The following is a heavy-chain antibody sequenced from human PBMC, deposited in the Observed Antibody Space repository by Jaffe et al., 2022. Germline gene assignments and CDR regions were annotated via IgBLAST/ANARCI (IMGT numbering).Heavy chain of an antibody. D-gene: IGHD1-26*01. J-gene: IGHJ3*02. V-gene: IGHV5-51*03. Sequence: EVQLVQSGAEVKKPGESLRISCEGSGYSFSNYWIAWVRQMPGKGLEWMGIIYPGDSDTTYSPSFQGQVAISVDKSINTAYLHWSSLKASDTAIYYCVRRTSGTNNAGFDIWGQGTLVTASS. CDR2: IYPGDSDT. CDR3: VRRTSGTNNAGFDI. CDR1: GYSFSNYW.